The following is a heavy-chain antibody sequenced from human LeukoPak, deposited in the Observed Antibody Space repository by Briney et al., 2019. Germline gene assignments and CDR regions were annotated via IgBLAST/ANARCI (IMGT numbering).Heavy chain of an antibody. CDR3: ARDAGLLWFGELYYSDY. J-gene: IGHJ4*02. Sequence: ASVKVSCKASGYTFTSYYMHWERQAPGQGLEWMGIINPSGGSTSYAQKFQGRVTMTTDTSTSTAYMELRSLRSDDTAVYYCARDAGLLWFGELYYSDYWGQGTLVTVSS. CDR1: GYTFTSYY. V-gene: IGHV1-46*01. CDR2: INPSGGST. D-gene: IGHD3-10*01.